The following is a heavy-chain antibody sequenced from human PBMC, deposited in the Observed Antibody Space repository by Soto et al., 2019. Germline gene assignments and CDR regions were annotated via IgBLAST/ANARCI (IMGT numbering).Heavy chain of an antibody. D-gene: IGHD4-17*01. J-gene: IGHJ5*02. CDR1: GGTFSSYA. CDR2: IIPIFGTA. Sequence: QVQLVQSGAEVKKPGSSVKVSCKASGGTFSSYAISWVRQAPGQGLEWMGGIIPIFGTANYAQKFQGRVTITADDSTSTAYMELSSLRSEDTAVYYCARLGDYGDPNWFDPWGQGTLVTVSS. V-gene: IGHV1-69*12. CDR3: ARLGDYGDPNWFDP.